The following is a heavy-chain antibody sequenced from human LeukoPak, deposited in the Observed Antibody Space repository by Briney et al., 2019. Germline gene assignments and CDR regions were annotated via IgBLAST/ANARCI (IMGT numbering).Heavy chain of an antibody. CDR3: ARARAGAFDI. CDR2: ISSSSSYI. CDR1: GFTFSSYS. Sequence: GGSLRLSCAASGFTFSSYSMNWVRQAPGKGLEWVSSISSSSSYIYYADSVKGRFTISRDNAKNSLYLQMNSLRAEDTVVYYCARARAGAFDIWGQGTMVTVSS. J-gene: IGHJ3*02. V-gene: IGHV3-21*01.